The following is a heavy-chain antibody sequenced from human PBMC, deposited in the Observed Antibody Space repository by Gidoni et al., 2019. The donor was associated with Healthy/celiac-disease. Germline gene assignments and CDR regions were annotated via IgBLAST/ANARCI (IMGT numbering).Heavy chain of an antibody. V-gene: IGHV4-31*03. Sequence: QVQLQESGPGLVKPSQPLSLPCTVSGGSISRGGYYWSWIRQHPGKGLEWIGDIYYSGSTYYNPSLKSRVTISVDTSKNQFSLKLSSVTAADTAVYYCARVVGDIVVVPAATFDYWGQGTLVTVSS. CDR3: ARVVGDIVVVPAATFDY. CDR1: GGSISRGGYY. CDR2: IYYSGST. D-gene: IGHD2-2*01. J-gene: IGHJ4*02.